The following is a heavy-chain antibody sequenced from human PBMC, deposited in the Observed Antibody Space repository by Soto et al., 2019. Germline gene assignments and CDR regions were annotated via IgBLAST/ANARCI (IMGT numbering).Heavy chain of an antibody. J-gene: IGHJ5*02. CDR2: IYHSGST. CDR3: ASYSITIPHLTNWFDP. CDR1: GGSISSSNW. Sequence: SETLSLTCAVSGGSISSSNWWSWVRHPPGKGLEWIGGIYHSGSTNYNPSLKSRVTISVDKSKNQFSPKLSSVTAADTAVYYYASYSITIPHLTNWFDPWGQGTLVTVSS. D-gene: IGHD3-3*01. V-gene: IGHV4-4*02.